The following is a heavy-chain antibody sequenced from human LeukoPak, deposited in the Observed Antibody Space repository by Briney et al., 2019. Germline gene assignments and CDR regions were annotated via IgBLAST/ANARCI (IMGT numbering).Heavy chain of an antibody. V-gene: IGHV3-30-3*01. Sequence: GGSLRLSCAAFGFTFSSYAMHWVRQAPGKGLEWVAVISYDGSNKYYADSVKGRFTISRDNAKNSLYLQMNSLRAEDTAVYYCAGGSRTMVRGVVDAFDIWGQGTMVTVSS. CDR2: ISYDGSNK. J-gene: IGHJ3*02. CDR3: AGGSRTMVRGVVDAFDI. CDR1: GFTFSSYA. D-gene: IGHD3-10*01.